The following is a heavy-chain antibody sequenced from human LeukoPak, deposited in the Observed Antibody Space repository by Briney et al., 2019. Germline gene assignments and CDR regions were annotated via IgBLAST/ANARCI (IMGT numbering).Heavy chain of an antibody. CDR2: VSGGGSST. J-gene: IGHJ4*02. CDR3: ASKQGDY. CDR1: GFTFSNYA. Sequence: PGGSLRLSCVASGFTFSNYAMNWVRQAPGKGLEWVSGVSGGGSSTYYADSVKGRFTISRDNSKNMLYLQMNSLRAEDTAVYYCASKQGDYWGQGTLVTVSS. V-gene: IGHV3-23*01.